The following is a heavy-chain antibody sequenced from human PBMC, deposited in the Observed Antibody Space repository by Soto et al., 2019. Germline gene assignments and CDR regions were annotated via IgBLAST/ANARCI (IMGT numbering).Heavy chain of an antibody. CDR1: GFTFSTYW. D-gene: IGHD2-2*01. CDR3: AREGARGYYYVPRVECSSRTCYSDH. J-gene: IGHJ4*02. CDR2: IDQDGSEK. Sequence: EVQLVESGGGLVQPGGSLRLSCAASGFTFSTYWMSWVRQAPGKGLEWVANIDQDGSEKYYVDSVRGRFTISRDNAKSSLFLQMSSLRAEDTAVYYCAREGARGYYYVPRVECSSRTCYSDHWGQGTRVTVSS. V-gene: IGHV3-7*01.